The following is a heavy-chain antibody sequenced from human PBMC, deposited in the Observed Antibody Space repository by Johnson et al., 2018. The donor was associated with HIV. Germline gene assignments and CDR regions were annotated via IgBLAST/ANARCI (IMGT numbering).Heavy chain of an antibody. CDR3: AREVAIGYSYGYLIGAFDI. D-gene: IGHD5-18*01. V-gene: IGHV3-11*04. CDR1: GFTFSDYY. J-gene: IGHJ3*02. CDR2: ISSGSST. Sequence: QVQLVESGGGLVKPGGSLRLSCAASGFTFSDYYMSWIRQAPGKGLEWVSYISSGSSTYYADAVKGRFTFVRDNAKNSVFLQMTSLRAEDTAVYYCAREVAIGYSYGYLIGAFDIWGQGTMVTVSS.